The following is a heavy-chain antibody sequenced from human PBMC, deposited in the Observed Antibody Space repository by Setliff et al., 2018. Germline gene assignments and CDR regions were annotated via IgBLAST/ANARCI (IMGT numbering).Heavy chain of an antibody. Sequence: SEKVSCKASGGTFSSYVISWVREAPGQGLEWMGGIIPMFGTNYAQKFRGRVTITADESTSTAYMELSSLGSEDTAVYYCAGGQPLVRKYYYYKDVWGKGTTVTVSS. CDR3: AGGQPLVRKYYYYKDV. CDR2: IIPMFGT. CDR1: GGTFSSYV. J-gene: IGHJ6*03. V-gene: IGHV1-69*13. D-gene: IGHD3-10*01.